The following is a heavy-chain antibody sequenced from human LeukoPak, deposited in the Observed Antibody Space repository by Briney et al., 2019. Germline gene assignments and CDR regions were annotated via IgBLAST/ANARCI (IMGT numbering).Heavy chain of an antibody. Sequence: GGSLRLSCAASEFSFSDYYMSWLRQAPGKGQEWVSYISSGGGSIYYADSVKGRFTISRDNAKNSLYLQMNSLRAEDTAVYYCARTRKGYGGNPHYFDYWGQGTLVTVSS. CDR3: ARTRKGYGGNPHYFDY. D-gene: IGHD4-23*01. CDR1: EFSFSDYY. CDR2: ISSGGGSI. J-gene: IGHJ4*02. V-gene: IGHV3-11*04.